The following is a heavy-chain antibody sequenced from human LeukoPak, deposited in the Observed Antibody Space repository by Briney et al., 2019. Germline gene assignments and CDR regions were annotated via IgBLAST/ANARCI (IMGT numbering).Heavy chain of an antibody. Sequence: GGSLRLPCSASGFTLSSYAMHWVRQAPGKGLEYVSVISSNGGSTNYADSVKGRFTISRDNSENTLYLQMSSLRAEDTAVYYCVKDRHFYYGSGSLLEYWGQGTLVTVSS. V-gene: IGHV3-64D*06. CDR3: VKDRHFYYGSGSLLEY. CDR2: ISSNGGST. CDR1: GFTLSSYA. J-gene: IGHJ4*02. D-gene: IGHD3-10*01.